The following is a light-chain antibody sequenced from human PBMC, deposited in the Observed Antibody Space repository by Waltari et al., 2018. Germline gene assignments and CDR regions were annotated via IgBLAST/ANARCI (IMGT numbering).Light chain of an antibody. CDR3: QQFDHLPT. V-gene: IGKV1-33*01. Sequence: DIQMTQSPSSLSASVGDTVTITCQASHDINNFLNWYQQKPGKAPKLLNYDASNLETGVPTRFSGSGSGTDFTFTISSLQPEDIATYYCQQFDHLPTFGQGTRLEIK. J-gene: IGKJ5*01. CDR1: HDINNF. CDR2: DAS.